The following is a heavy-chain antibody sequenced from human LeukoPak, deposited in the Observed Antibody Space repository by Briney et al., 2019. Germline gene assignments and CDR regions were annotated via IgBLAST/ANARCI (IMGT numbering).Heavy chain of an antibody. D-gene: IGHD6-6*01. Sequence: PGGSLRLSCVVSGFTVSAYATYWVRQAPGKGLEWVANIKQDGSEKYYVDSVKGRFTISRDNAKNSLYLQMNSLRAEDTAVYYCARDRRLVDYWGQGTLVTVSS. CDR1: GFTVSAYA. CDR2: IKQDGSEK. CDR3: ARDRRLVDY. V-gene: IGHV3-7*03. J-gene: IGHJ4*02.